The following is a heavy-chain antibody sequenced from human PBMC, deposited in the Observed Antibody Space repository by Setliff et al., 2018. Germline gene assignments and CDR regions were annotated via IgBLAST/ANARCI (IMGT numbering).Heavy chain of an antibody. V-gene: IGHV4-61*09. D-gene: IGHD6-25*01. CDR2: IYTSGGT. CDR1: GGSISEPNYY. CDR3: ARGVSGVSWTPRY. Sequence: SETLSLTCTVSGGSISEPNYYWSWIRQPVGKGLEWIGHIYTSGGTNYNPSLKSRVTISVDMTENQFSLILRSVVAADTAVYYCARGVSGVSWTPRYWGRGTLVTVSS. J-gene: IGHJ4*02.